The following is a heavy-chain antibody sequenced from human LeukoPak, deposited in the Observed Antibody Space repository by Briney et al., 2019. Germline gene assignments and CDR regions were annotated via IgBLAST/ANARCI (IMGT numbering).Heavy chain of an antibody. V-gene: IGHV1-2*02. CDR3: ARAAEQWLVQDY. D-gene: IGHD6-19*01. CDR2: INPNSGGT. CDR1: GYTFTGYY. Sequence: ASVTVSCTASGYTFTGYYMHWVRQAPGQGLEWMGWINPNSGGTNYAQKFQGRVTITSDTSISTAYMELSRLTSDDTAVYYCARAAEQWLVQDYGGQGTLVTVSS. J-gene: IGHJ4*02.